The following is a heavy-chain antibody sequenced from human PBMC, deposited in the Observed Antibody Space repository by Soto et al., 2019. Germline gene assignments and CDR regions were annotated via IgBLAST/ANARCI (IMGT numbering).Heavy chain of an antibody. CDR3: ARDRGSSGSYYFGY. CDR1: GYTFTSYG. J-gene: IGHJ4*02. D-gene: IGHD1-26*01. V-gene: IGHV1-18*01. Sequence: QVQLVQSGAEGKKPGASVKVSCKASGYTFTSYGISWVRQAPGQVLEWMGWISAYNGNKNYAQKLQGRVTMDTDTSTSRSYMELRSLRSDDTAVYYCARDRGSSGSYYFGYWGEGSLVTVSS. CDR2: ISAYNGNK.